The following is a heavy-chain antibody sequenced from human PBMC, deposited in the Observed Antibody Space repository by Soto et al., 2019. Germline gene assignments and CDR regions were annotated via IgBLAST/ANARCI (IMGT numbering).Heavy chain of an antibody. J-gene: IGHJ4*02. CDR1: GFTFSSYA. CDR2: ISYDGSNK. Sequence: PGGSLRLSCAASGFTFSSYAMHWVRQAPGKGLEWVAVISYDGSNKYYADSVKGRFTISRDNSKNTLYLQMNSLRAEDTAVYYCASNLGYCSSTSCPLPDYWGQGTLVTVSS. V-gene: IGHV3-30-3*01. CDR3: ASNLGYCSSTSCPLPDY. D-gene: IGHD2-2*01.